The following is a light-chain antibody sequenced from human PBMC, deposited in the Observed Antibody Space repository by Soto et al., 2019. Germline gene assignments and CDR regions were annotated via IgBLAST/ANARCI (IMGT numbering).Light chain of an antibody. V-gene: IGKV3-11*01. Sequence: EVVLTQSPATLSLSPGEGATLSFRASQSIGNYLAWYQQKPGQAPRLLIYATSNRATGIPARFSGSGSGTDITLTISSLEPEDFAVYYCQQRSSWPFTFGPGTKVDIK. CDR3: QQRSSWPFT. J-gene: IGKJ3*01. CDR1: QSIGNY. CDR2: ATS.